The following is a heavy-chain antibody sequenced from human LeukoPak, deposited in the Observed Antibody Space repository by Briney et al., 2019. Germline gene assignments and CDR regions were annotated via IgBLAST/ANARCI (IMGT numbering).Heavy chain of an antibody. V-gene: IGHV1-8*03. CDR2: MNPNNGDT. Sequence: ASVKVSCKASGYTFSNYDISWVRKATGQGLEWMAWMNPNNGDTVYAQKIQGRVAITWNTSISTAYMELSSLRSDDTAVYYCFALGGGLWGQGTLVTVSS. CDR3: FALGGGL. CDR1: GYTFSNYD. J-gene: IGHJ4*02. D-gene: IGHD3-16*01.